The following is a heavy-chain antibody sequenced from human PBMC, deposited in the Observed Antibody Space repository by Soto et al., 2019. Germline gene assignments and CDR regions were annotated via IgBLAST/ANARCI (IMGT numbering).Heavy chain of an antibody. Sequence: GGSLRLSCLGSGFTFGSFSMSWVRQAPGKGLEWVSALSGSGANTYYADAVKGRFTISRDNSKNTLYLQMXXXRVXXXXTXXXAKDGQVCXWGQGTQXTVSS. D-gene: IGHD2-8*01. CDR1: GFTFGSFS. V-gene: IGHV3-23*01. CDR3: AKDGQVCX. CDR2: LSGSGANT. J-gene: IGHJ1*01.